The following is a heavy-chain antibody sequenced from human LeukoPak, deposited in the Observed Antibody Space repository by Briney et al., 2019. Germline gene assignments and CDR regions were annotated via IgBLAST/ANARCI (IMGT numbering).Heavy chain of an antibody. Sequence: GASVKVSCTVSGYTLTELSMHWVRQAPGKGLEWMGGFDPEDGETIYAQKFQGRVTMTEDTSTDTAYMELSSLRSEDTAVYYCATDLGSSSYVNYWGQGTLVTVSS. J-gene: IGHJ4*02. CDR3: ATDLGSSSYVNY. D-gene: IGHD6-6*01. CDR2: FDPEDGET. V-gene: IGHV1-24*01. CDR1: GYTLTELS.